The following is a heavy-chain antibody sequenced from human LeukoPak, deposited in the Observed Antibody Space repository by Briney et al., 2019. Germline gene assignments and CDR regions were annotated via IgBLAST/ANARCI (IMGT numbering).Heavy chain of an antibody. V-gene: IGHV3-21*01. CDR1: GFTFSSYS. J-gene: IGHJ4*02. D-gene: IGHD3-22*01. Sequence: GGSLRLSCAASGFTFSSYSMNWVRQAPGKGLEWVSSISSSSSYIYYADSVKGRFTISRDNAKNSLYLQMNSLRAEDTAVYYCARGYYDSSGYSNPFDDWGQGTLVTVSS. CDR2: ISSSSSYI. CDR3: ARGYYDSSGYSNPFDD.